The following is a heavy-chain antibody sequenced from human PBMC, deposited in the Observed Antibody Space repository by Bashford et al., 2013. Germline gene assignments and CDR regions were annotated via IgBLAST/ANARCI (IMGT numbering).Heavy chain of an antibody. J-gene: IGHJ3*02. D-gene: IGHD3-22*01. CDR2: ISPKNGGT. V-gene: IGHV1-2*02. CDR1: GYTFTAYY. CDR3: ARYPTMDGSSGPDLVVGFDI. Sequence: VASVKVSCKASGYTFTAYYVHWVRQAPGQGLEWMGWISPKNGGTSSAQKFRGRVTMTRDTSINSAYMELTGLRSDDTAVYYCARYPTMDGSSGPDLVVGFDIWGQGTMVTVSS.